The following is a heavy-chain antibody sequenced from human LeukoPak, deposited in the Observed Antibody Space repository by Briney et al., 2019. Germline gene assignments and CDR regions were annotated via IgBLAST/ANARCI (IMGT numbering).Heavy chain of an antibody. CDR3: ARARGKGYYYGMDV. CDR1: GGSISSGGYS. CDR2: IYHSGST. V-gene: IGHV4-30-2*01. J-gene: IGHJ6*02. Sequence: SETLSLTCAVSGGSISSGGYSWSWIRQPPGKGLEWIGYIYHSGSTYYNPSLKSRVTISVDRSKNQFSLKLSSVTAADTAVYYRARARGKGYYYGMDVWGQGTTVTVSS. D-gene: IGHD4-23*01.